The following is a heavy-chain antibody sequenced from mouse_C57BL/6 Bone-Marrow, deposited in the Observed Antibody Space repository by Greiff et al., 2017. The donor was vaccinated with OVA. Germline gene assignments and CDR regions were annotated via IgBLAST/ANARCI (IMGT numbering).Heavy chain of an antibody. CDR3: ARGEFITTVVAHFDY. J-gene: IGHJ2*01. D-gene: IGHD1-1*01. CDR2: IDPNSGGT. Sequence: QVQLQQPGAELVKPGASVKLSCKASGYTFTSYWMHWVKQRPGRGLEWIGRIDPNSGGTKYNEKFKSKATLTVDKPSSTAYMQLSSLTSEDSAVYDCARGEFITTVVAHFDYWGQGTTRTVSS. CDR1: GYTFTSYW. V-gene: IGHV1-72*01.